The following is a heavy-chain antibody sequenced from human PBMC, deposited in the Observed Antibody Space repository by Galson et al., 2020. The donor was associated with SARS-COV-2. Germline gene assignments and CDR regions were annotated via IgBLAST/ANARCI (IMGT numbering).Heavy chain of an antibody. CDR2: IYYSGST. D-gene: IGHD2-2*01. J-gene: IGHJ4*02. CDR1: GGSISSHY. Sequence: GSLRLSCTVSGGSISSHYWSWIRQPPGKALEWIGYIYYSGSTKYNPSLKSRVTISVDTSKNQFSLKLTSVTAADTAVYYCARETGSTWYFDYWGQGTLVTVSS. CDR3: ARETGSTWYFDY. V-gene: IGHV4-59*11.